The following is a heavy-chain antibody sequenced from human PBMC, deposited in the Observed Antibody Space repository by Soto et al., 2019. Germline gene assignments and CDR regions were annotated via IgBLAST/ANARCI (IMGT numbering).Heavy chain of an antibody. D-gene: IGHD3-9*01. CDR3: TKAGYYDVFTGFEHDAFDI. J-gene: IGHJ3*02. CDR1: GGTFSSYA. Sequence: SVKVSCKASGGTFSSYAISWVRQAPGQGLEWMGGIIPIFGTANYAQKFQGRVTITADESTSTAYMELSSLRSEDTAVYYCTKAGYYDVFTGFEHDAFDIWGQGTVVTVSS. V-gene: IGHV1-69*13. CDR2: IIPIFGTA.